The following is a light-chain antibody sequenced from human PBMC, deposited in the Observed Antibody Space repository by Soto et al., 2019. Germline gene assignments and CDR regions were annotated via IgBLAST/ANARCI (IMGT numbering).Light chain of an antibody. CDR1: IDFSNW. CDR3: LQYNNYLWT. V-gene: IGKV1-5*03. J-gene: IGKJ1*01. Sequence: DIQMTQFPSTVSASVGDRGTITCRASIDFSNWLAWDQQKPGKAPKRLIYKTSTLESGVPSSFSGRGSGTQFTLTISSLQPDDSATYYYLQYNNYLWTFGQGPKVEVK. CDR2: KTS.